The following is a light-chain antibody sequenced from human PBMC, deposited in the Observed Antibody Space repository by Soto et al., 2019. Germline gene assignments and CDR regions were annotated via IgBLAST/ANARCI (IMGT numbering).Light chain of an antibody. V-gene: IGKV3-15*01. CDR1: QSVSSD. CDR2: GAS. CDR3: QQYNNWPRT. Sequence: EIVMTQSPATLSVSPGERATLSCRASQSVSSDLAWYHQKPGQAPRLLIYGASTRATGIPARFSGSGSGTEFTLTINSLQSEDLAVYYCQQYNNWPRTFGQGTKVEIK. J-gene: IGKJ1*01.